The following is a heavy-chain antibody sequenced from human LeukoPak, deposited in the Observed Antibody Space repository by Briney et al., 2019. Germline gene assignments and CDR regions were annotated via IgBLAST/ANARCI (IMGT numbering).Heavy chain of an antibody. V-gene: IGHV3-23*01. Sequence: PGGSLRLSCAASGFTFSSYAMSWVRQAPGKGLEWVSAISGSGGSTYYADSVKGRFTISRDNSKNTLYLQMNSLRAEDTAVYYCAKCGEAVAGTGYWYFDLWGRGTLVIVSS. CDR2: ISGSGGST. CDR3: AKCGEAVAGTGYWYFDL. CDR1: GFTFSSYA. D-gene: IGHD6-19*01. J-gene: IGHJ2*01.